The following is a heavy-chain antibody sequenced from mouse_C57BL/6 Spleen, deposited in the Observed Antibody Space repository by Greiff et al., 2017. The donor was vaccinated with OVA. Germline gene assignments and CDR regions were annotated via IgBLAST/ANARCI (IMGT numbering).Heavy chain of an antibody. J-gene: IGHJ2*01. CDR3: ARGDYDGCDY. D-gene: IGHD2-4*01. Sequence: EVKLMESGPGLVKPSQSLSLTCSVTGYSITSGYYWNWIRQFPGNKLEWMGYISYDGSNNYNPSLKNRISITRDTSKNQFFLKLNSVTTEDTATYYCARGDYDGCDYWGQGTTLTVSS. CDR2: ISYDGSN. V-gene: IGHV3-6*01. CDR1: GYSITSGYY.